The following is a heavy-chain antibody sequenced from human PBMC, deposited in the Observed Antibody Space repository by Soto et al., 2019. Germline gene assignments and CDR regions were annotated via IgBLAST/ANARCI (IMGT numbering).Heavy chain of an antibody. CDR3: AKDLVRGVVIIGYYYYGMDV. D-gene: IGHD3-3*01. CDR2: ISYDGSNK. J-gene: IGHJ6*02. CDR1: GFTFSSYG. V-gene: IGHV3-30*18. Sequence: PGGSLRLSCAASGFTFSSYGMHWVRQAPGKGLEWVAVISYDGSNKYYADSVKGRFTISRDNSKNTLYLQMNSLRAEDTAVYYCAKDLVRGVVIIGYYYYGMDVWRQGTTVTVSS.